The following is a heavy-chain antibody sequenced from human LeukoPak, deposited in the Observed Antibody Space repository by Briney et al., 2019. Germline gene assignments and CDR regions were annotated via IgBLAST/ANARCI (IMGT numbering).Heavy chain of an antibody. CDR2: IYPRDGST. V-gene: IGHV1-46*01. J-gene: IGHJ4*02. Sequence: ASVKVSCKASGYCFTSNYIHWVRQAPGQGLEWMGMIYPRDGSTSYAQKFLGRVTVTRDTSTSTVHMELSGLRSEDTAVYYCARDQEAFDYWGQGTLVTVSS. CDR3: ARDQEAFDY. CDR1: GYCFTSNY.